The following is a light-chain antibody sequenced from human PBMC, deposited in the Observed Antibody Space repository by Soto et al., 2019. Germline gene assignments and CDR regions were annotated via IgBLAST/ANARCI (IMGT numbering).Light chain of an antibody. CDR2: EVS. V-gene: IGLV2-8*01. Sequence: QSVLTQPPSASGSPGQSVTISCTGTSSDVGGYNYVSWYQQHPAKAPKLMIYEVSKRPSGVPDRFSGSKSGNSASLTASGLQAEDEADYYCSSYAGSNNFVFGTGTKLT. CDR3: SSYAGSNNFV. J-gene: IGLJ1*01. CDR1: SSDVGGYNY.